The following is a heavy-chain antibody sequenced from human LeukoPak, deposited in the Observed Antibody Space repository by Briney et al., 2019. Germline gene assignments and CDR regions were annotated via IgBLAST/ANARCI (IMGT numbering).Heavy chain of an antibody. CDR2: INHSGST. J-gene: IGHJ4*02. Sequence: SETLSLTCAVYGGSFSGYYWSWIRQPPGKGLEWIGEINHSGSTNYNPSLKSRVTISVDTSKNQFSLKLSSVTAADTAVYYCARPRVYCSGGSCYDYWGQGTLVTVSS. CDR1: GGSFSGYY. D-gene: IGHD2-15*01. CDR3: ARPRVYCSGGSCYDY. V-gene: IGHV4-34*01.